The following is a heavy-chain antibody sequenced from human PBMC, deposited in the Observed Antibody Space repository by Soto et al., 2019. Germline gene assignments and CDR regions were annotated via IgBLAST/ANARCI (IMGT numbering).Heavy chain of an antibody. CDR1: GFTFSGSA. D-gene: IGHD2-15*01. CDR2: IRSKANSYAT. Sequence: GGSLRLSCAASGFTFSGSAMHWVRQASGKGLEWVGRIRSKANSYATAYAASVKGRFTISRDDSKNTAYLQMNSLKTEDTAVYYCTGDIVVVAAARGYYGMDVWGQGTTVTVSS. CDR3: TGDIVVVAAARGYYGMDV. V-gene: IGHV3-73*01. J-gene: IGHJ6*02.